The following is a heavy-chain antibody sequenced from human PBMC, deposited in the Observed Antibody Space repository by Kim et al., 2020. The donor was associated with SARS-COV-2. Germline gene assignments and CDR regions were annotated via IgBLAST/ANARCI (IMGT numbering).Heavy chain of an antibody. CDR2: ISGDTTGT. Sequence: GGSLRLSCAASGFTFKTNAMTWVRQAPGKGLDWVSSISGDTTGTYYADSVKGRFTISRDNSKNTLFLQMNSLRAEDTAVYYCAKRYGSGSLDYWGQGTLVTVSS. CDR3: AKRYGSGSLDY. J-gene: IGHJ4*02. CDR1: GFTFKTNA. D-gene: IGHD3-10*01. V-gene: IGHV3-23*01.